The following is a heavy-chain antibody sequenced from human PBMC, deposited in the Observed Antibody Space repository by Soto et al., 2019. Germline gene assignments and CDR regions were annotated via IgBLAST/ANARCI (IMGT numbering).Heavy chain of an antibody. D-gene: IGHD5-18*01. CDR2: ISSSSSTI. CDR1: GFSFTDFY. J-gene: IGHJ4*02. Sequence: GGSLRLSCATSGFSFTDFYMVWIRQAPGKGLEWVSYISSSSSTIYYADSVKGRFTISRDNAKNSLYLQMNSLRDEDTAVYYCARVSGYSYGYSDYWGQGTLVTVSS. CDR3: ARVSGYSYGYSDY. V-gene: IGHV3-11*04.